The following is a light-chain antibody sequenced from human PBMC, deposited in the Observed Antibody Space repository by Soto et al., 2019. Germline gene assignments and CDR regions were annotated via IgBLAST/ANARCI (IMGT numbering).Light chain of an antibody. CDR1: SSDIGAFNS. CDR3: SSHAGSNSLMV. CDR2: DIT. V-gene: IGLV2-8*01. Sequence: QPVLTQPPSASGSPGQSVTISCTGTSSDIGAFNSISWYQQYPGKVPKLIIFDITQRPSGVPDRFSGSKSANTASLTVSGLQDEDEADYHCSSHAGSNSLMVFGGGTKLTVL. J-gene: IGLJ2*01.